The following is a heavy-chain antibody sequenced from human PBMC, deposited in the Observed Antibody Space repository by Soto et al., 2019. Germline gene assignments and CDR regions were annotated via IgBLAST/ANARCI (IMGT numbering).Heavy chain of an antibody. CDR1: GYTFSKAW. CDR3: TTAPASSGYYLFRY. Sequence: LRLSCAASGYTFSKAWMSWVRQAPGKGLEWVGRIKSKTDGGTTDYAAPVKGRFTISRDDSKNTLYLQMNSLKTEDTAVYYCTTAPASSGYYLFRYWGQGTLVTVSS. J-gene: IGHJ4*02. CDR2: IKSKTDGGTT. V-gene: IGHV3-15*01. D-gene: IGHD3-22*01.